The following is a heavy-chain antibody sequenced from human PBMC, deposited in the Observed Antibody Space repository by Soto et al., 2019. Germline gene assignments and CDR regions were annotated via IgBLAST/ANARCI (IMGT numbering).Heavy chain of an antibody. D-gene: IGHD6-13*01. CDR1: GFTFSSYA. Sequence: PGGSLRLSCAASGFTFSSYAMSWVRQAPGEGLEWVSAISGSGGSTYYADSVKGRFTISRDNSKNTLYLQMNSLRAEDTAVYYSAKSVVNWGRWIAAARTDARAFDYRGQGTLVNLSS. V-gene: IGHV3-23*01. CDR3: AKSVVNWGRWIAAARTDARAFDY. J-gene: IGHJ4*02. CDR2: ISGSGGST.